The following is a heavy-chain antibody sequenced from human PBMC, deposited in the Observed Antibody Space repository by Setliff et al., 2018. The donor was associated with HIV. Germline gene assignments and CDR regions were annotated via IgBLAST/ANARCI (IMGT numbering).Heavy chain of an antibody. Sequence: PGGSLRLSCSPSGLTFREHAISWFRQAPGRGLEWIAVIKSRPYGATAQYAASVRGRFTILRDDSKNVAYLQMKSLKTEDTAVYYCAGDHSNLWRSFYFWGQGSLVTVSS. CDR2: IKSRPYGATA. J-gene: IGHJ4*02. V-gene: IGHV3-49*03. D-gene: IGHD4-4*01. CDR3: AGDHSNLWRSFYF. CDR1: GLTFREHA.